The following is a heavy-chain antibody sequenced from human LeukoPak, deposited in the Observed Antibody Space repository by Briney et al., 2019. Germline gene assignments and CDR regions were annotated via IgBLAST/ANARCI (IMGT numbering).Heavy chain of an antibody. J-gene: IGHJ4*02. CDR2: ISISGDMT. V-gene: IGHV3-23*01. CDR3: ANEEVPNDY. CDR1: GFPFSSHA. D-gene: IGHD4/OR15-4a*01. Sequence: GGSLRLSCEVSGFPFSSHAMSWVRQAPGRGLEWVSGISISGDMTYYADSVRGRFIISRDNSKNTVYLQMDSLGVEDTAVYYCANEEVPNDYWGQGTLVTVSS.